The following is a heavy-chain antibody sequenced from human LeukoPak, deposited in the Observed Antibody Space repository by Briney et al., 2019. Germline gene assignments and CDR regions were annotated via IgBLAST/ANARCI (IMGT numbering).Heavy chain of an antibody. Sequence: PSETLSLTCSISGYSISSGYFWGWIRQPPGKGLEWIGYIYYSGSTNYNPSLKSRVTISVDTSKNQFSLKLSSVTAADTAVYYCAREKSGFDYWGQGTLVTVSS. D-gene: IGHD3-10*01. CDR1: GYSISSGYF. V-gene: IGHV4-61*01. CDR2: IYYSGST. CDR3: AREKSGFDY. J-gene: IGHJ4*02.